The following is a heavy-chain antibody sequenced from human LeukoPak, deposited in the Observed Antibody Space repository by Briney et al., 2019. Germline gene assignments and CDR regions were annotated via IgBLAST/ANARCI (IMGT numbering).Heavy chain of an antibody. D-gene: IGHD2-2*01. CDR2: INAGNGNT. CDR1: GYTFTSYA. J-gene: IGHJ4*02. V-gene: IGHV1-3*01. CDR3: ARLLVVPAEIDY. Sequence: ASVKVSCKASGYTFTSYAMHWVRQAPGQRLEWMGWINAGNGNTKYSQKFQGRVTITTDTSTSTAYMELRSLRSDDTAVYYCARLLVVPAEIDYWGQGTLVTVSS.